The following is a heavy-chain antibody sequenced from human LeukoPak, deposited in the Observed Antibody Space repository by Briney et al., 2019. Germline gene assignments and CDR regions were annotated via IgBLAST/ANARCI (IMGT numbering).Heavy chain of an antibody. D-gene: IGHD5-18*01. V-gene: IGHV4-59*01. J-gene: IGHJ4*02. CDR2: IYYTGAT. CDR1: SGSIGSFY. Sequence: PSETLSLTCTVSSGSIGSFYWSWIRLPPGKGLEWIGYIYYTGATYYNPSLKSRVTISLDTSKNQLSLKLSSVTAADAAVYYCARAGYSYGTGYYFDYWGQGALVTVSS. CDR3: ARAGYSYGTGYYFDY.